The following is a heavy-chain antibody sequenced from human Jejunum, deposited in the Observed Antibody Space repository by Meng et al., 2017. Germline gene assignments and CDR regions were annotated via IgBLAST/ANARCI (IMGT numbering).Heavy chain of an antibody. Sequence: GGSLRLSCAASGFILSNYWMSWVRQAPGKGLEWVANIKQDGSEKYYADSVKGRFTISRDNANNSLYLQMNYLGVDDTAMYFCARVDSTSSEDFWGQGTLVTVSS. V-gene: IGHV3-7*01. CDR2: IKQDGSEK. CDR3: ARVDSTSSEDF. J-gene: IGHJ4*02. D-gene: IGHD6-6*01. CDR1: GFILSNYW.